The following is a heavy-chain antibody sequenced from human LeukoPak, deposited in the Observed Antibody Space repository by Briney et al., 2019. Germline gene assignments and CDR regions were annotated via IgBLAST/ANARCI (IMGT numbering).Heavy chain of an antibody. CDR1: GFTFSNYG. V-gene: IGHV3-33*01. D-gene: IGHD5-18*01. Sequence: GGSLRLSCAASGFTFSNYGMHWVRQAPGKGLEWVAVMWYDGSNKYYTDSVKGRFTISRDNSKNTLHLQMNSLRAEDTAVYYCAREDTSLVIAYWGQGTLVTVSS. CDR3: AREDTSLVIAY. J-gene: IGHJ4*02. CDR2: MWYDGSNK.